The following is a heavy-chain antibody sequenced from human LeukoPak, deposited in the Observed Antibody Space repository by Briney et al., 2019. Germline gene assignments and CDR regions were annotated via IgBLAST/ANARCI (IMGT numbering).Heavy chain of an antibody. D-gene: IGHD3-9*01. J-gene: IGHJ4*02. Sequence: SETLSLTCTVPGGSISRRSHYWGWTRQPPGKGLEWLGRIYYSGSTTHNPSLKRRVTLSVDTSQNQFFLMLSAATAADTAVYYCARRIDLAGSTFDYWGQGALVTVSS. CDR1: GGSISRRSHY. CDR3: ARRIDLAGSTFDY. V-gene: IGHV4-39*01. CDR2: IYYSGST.